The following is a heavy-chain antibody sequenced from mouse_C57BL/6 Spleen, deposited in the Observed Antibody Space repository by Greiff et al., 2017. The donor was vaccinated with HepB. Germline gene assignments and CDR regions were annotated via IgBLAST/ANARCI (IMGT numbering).Heavy chain of an antibody. Sequence: QVQLKESGPELVKPGASVKISCKASGYSFTSYYIHWVKQRPGQGLEWIGWIYPGSGNTKYNEKFKGKATLTADTSSSTAYMQLSSLTSEDSAVYYCAREDLGWFAYWGQGTLVTVSA. D-gene: IGHD5-1*01. CDR3: AREDLGWFAY. CDR2: IYPGSGNT. J-gene: IGHJ3*01. V-gene: IGHV1-66*01. CDR1: GYSFTSYY.